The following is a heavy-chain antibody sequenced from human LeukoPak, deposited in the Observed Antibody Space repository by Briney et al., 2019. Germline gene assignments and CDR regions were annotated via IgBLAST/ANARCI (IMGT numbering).Heavy chain of an antibody. V-gene: IGHV3-21*01. CDR2: ISSGSSSYI. Sequence: GGSLRLSCAASGFTFSSYSMNWVRQAPGKGLEWVSSISSGSSSYIYYADSVKGRFTISRDNAKNSLYLQMNSLRAEDTAVYYCARVRSIGDYDYWGQGTLVTVSS. J-gene: IGHJ4*02. D-gene: IGHD4-17*01. CDR3: ARVRSIGDYDY. CDR1: GFTFSSYS.